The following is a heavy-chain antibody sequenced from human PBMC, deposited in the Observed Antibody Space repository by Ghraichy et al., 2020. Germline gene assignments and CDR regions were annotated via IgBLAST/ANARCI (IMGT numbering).Heavy chain of an antibody. Sequence: GGSLRLSCAASGFIFSSYWMSWVRQAPGKGLEWVANIKKDGSEKYYVDSVKGRFTISRDNAKNSLYLQMNSLRAEDTAVYYCARDLGSGWYFDYWGQGTLVTLLS. CDR1: GFIFSSYW. V-gene: IGHV3-7*01. CDR3: ARDLGSGWYFDY. D-gene: IGHD6-19*01. CDR2: IKKDGSEK. J-gene: IGHJ4*02.